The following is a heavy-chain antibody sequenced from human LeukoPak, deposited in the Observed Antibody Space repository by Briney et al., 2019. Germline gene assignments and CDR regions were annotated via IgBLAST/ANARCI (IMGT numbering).Heavy chain of an antibody. V-gene: IGHV4-59*08. D-gene: IGHD3-3*01. CDR3: ARKNFYPSWYFDV. Sequence: SETLSLTCTVSGGSISGYCWNWIRQSPGKGLEWIGYIYDSGPANYNPSLKSRVAISIDTSKNQFSLKVNSLTAADTALYFCARKNFYPSWYFDVWGRGTLVTVSS. CDR1: GGSISGYC. J-gene: IGHJ2*01. CDR2: IYDSGPA.